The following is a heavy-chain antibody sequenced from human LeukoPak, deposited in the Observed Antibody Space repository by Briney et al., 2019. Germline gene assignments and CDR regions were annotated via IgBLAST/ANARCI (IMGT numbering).Heavy chain of an antibody. CDR3: ARTDSDLIVATQPFDY. CDR1: GGSISRSSYY. CDR2: IYYSGST. J-gene: IGHJ4*02. V-gene: IGHV4-39*01. D-gene: IGHD5-12*01. Sequence: WDTVSLTCTVSGGSISRSSYYWGWIRRPPGKGPEWIGSIYYSGSTYYNPSLKSRVTISVDTSKNQFSLKLSSVTAADTAVYYCARTDSDLIVATQPFDYWGQGTLVTVSS.